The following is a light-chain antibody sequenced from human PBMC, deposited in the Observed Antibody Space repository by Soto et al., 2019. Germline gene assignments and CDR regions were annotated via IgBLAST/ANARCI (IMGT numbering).Light chain of an antibody. J-gene: IGKJ5*01. CDR3: QQYNGWPIT. CDR2: GAS. CDR1: QSVGNN. V-gene: IGKV3-15*01. Sequence: EIVMTQSPGTLSVSPGERVPLSCRASQSVGNNLAWHQQKPGQAPRLLIYGASTRATGFPARFSGSGSGTEFTLTISSLQSEDFAVYYCQQYNGWPITFGQGTRLEI.